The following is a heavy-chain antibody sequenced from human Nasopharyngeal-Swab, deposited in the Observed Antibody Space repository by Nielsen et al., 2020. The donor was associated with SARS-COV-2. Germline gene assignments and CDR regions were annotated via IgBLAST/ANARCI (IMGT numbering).Heavy chain of an antibody. CDR2: ISYDGSNK. Sequence: GGSLRLSCAASGFTFSSYGMHWVRQAPGKGLEWVAVISYDGSNKYYADSVKGRFTISRDNSKNTLYLQMNSLRAEDTVVYYCAKSEGYYYMDVWGKGTTVTVSS. CDR1: GFTFSSYG. V-gene: IGHV3-30*18. J-gene: IGHJ6*03. CDR3: AKSEGYYYMDV.